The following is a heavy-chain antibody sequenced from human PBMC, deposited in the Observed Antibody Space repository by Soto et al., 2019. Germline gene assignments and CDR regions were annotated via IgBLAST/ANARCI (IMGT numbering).Heavy chain of an antibody. CDR1: GGSISSSSYY. Sequence: SETLSLTCTVSGGSISSSSYYWGWIRQPPGKGLEWIGSIYYSGSTYYNPSLKSRVTISVDTSKNQFSLKLSSVTAADTAVYFFSCYMSYYYSSGMDFWCQGTLVTGSS. CDR3: SCYMSYYYSSGMDF. CDR2: IYYSGST. J-gene: IGHJ6*02. D-gene: IGHD3-16*02. V-gene: IGHV4-39*01.